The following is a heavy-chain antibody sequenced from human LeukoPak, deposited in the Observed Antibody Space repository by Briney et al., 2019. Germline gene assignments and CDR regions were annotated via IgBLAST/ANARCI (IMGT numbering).Heavy chain of an antibody. CDR2: IWHDGSNE. D-gene: IGHD6-19*01. Sequence: GTSLRLSCAASGFTFSAYGMHWVRQAPGKGPEWVALIWHDGSNENYADSVRGRFTISRDNSKHTLYLQINSPRADDTAVYYCARWSQYSGGGWYELDYWGQGTRVTVSS. CDR3: ARWSQYSGGGWYELDY. CDR1: GFTFSAYG. V-gene: IGHV3-33*01. J-gene: IGHJ4*02.